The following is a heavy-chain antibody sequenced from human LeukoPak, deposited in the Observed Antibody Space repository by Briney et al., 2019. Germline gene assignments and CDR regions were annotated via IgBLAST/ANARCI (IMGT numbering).Heavy chain of an antibody. CDR1: GYTFTGYY. Sequence: GASVKVPCKASGYTFTGYYMHWVRQAPGQGLEWMGWINPSSGGTNYAQKFQGRVTMTRDTSISTAYMELSRLRSDDTAVYYCARDVGEYCSSVSCYASDYWGQGTLVTVSS. V-gene: IGHV1-2*02. CDR2: INPSSGGT. J-gene: IGHJ4*02. CDR3: ARDVGEYCSSVSCYASDY. D-gene: IGHD2-2*01.